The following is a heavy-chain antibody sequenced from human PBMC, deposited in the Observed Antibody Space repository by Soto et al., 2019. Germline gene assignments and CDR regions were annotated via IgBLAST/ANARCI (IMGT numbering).Heavy chain of an antibody. V-gene: IGHV1-69*01. CDR3: ARDGGRHSGGIDY. J-gene: IGHJ4*02. D-gene: IGHD1-26*01. CDR1: GGTFSSYS. CDR2: IIPIFGTA. Sequence: QVQLVQSGAEVKKPGSSVKVSCKASGGTFSSYSINWVRQAPGQGLEWMGEIIPIFGTANYAQKFQGRVTITADESTSTAYMGRGSLGSEDTAVYYCARDGGRHSGGIDYWGQGTLVTVSS.